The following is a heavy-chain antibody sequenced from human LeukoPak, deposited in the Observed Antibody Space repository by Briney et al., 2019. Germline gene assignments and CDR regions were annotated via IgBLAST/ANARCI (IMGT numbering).Heavy chain of an antibody. CDR1: GGSISSYY. CDR3: ARGSSSWYSTESYFDY. Sequence: SETLSLTCTVSGGSISSYYWSWIRQPPGKGLEWIGYIYYSGSTNYNPSLKSRVTISVDTSKNQFSLKLSSVTAADTAVYYCARGSSSWYSTESYFDYWGQGTLVTVSS. CDR2: IYYSGST. V-gene: IGHV4-59*01. D-gene: IGHD6-13*01. J-gene: IGHJ4*02.